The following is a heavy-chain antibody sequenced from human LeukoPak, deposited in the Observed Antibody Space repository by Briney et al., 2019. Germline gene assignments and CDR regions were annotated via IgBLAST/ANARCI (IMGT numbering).Heavy chain of an antibody. D-gene: IGHD4/OR15-4a*01. J-gene: IGHJ5*02. CDR1: GFTFSSYA. CDR3: ARAPPADYRLDP. CDR2: ISYDGSNK. V-gene: IGHV3-30*04. Sequence: GRSLRLSCAASGFTFSSYAMHWVRQAPGKGLEWVAVISYDGSNKYYADSVKGRFTISRDNSKNTLYLQMNSLRAEDTAVYYCARAPPADYRLDPWGQGTLVTVSS.